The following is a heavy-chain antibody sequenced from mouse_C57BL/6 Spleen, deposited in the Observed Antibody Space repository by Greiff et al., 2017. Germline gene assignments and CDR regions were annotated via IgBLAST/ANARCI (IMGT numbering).Heavy chain of an antibody. D-gene: IGHD2-3*01. V-gene: IGHV7-3*01. CDR3: AREEDGYYEAY. Sequence: EVKLMESGGGLVQPGGSLSLSCAASGFTFTDYYMSWVRQPPGKALEWLGFIRNKANGYTTESSASVKGRFTISRDNSQSILYLQMNALRAEDRATYYCAREEDGYYEAYWGQGTLVTVSA. CDR1: GFTFTDYY. CDR2: IRNKANGYTT. J-gene: IGHJ3*01.